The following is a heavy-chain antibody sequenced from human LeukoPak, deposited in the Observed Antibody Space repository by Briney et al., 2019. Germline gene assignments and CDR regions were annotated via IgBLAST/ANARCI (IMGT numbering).Heavy chain of an antibody. CDR3: AKGRVAFGGVAVTEFDS. Sequence: GGSLRLSCAASGFTFGSYSMTWVRQTPGKGLEWVSSISGKADKTYYADSVKGRVTISRDNSNNTLYLQMNSLRVEDTAVYYCAKGRVAFGGVAVTEFDSWGQGTLVTVSS. CDR1: GFTFGSYS. CDR2: ISGKADKT. D-gene: IGHD3-16*01. J-gene: IGHJ4*02. V-gene: IGHV3-23*01.